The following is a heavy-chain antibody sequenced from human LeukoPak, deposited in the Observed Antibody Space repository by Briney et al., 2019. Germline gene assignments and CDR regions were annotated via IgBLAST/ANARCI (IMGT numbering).Heavy chain of an antibody. D-gene: IGHD5-12*01. CDR1: GFTFSSYE. CDR3: ARDRSGYSGYAFFDY. J-gene: IGHJ4*02. Sequence: GGSLRLSCAASGFTFSSYEMNWVRQAPGKGLEWVSYVSSSGSTIYYADSVKGRFTISRDNAKNSLYLQMNSLRAEDTAVYYCARDRSGYSGYAFFDYWGQGTLVTVSS. CDR2: VSSSGSTI. V-gene: IGHV3-48*03.